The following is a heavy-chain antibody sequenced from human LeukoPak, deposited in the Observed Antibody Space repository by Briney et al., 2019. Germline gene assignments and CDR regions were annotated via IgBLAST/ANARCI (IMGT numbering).Heavy chain of an antibody. Sequence: GGSLRLSCAASGFTFSSYAMHWVRQAPGKGLEWVAVISYDGSNKYYADSVKGRFTISRDNSKNMLCLQMNSLRAEDTAVYYCAKWKYSNSGIDDYWGQGTLVTVSS. CDR2: ISYDGSNK. CDR3: AKWKYSNSGIDDY. V-gene: IGHV3-30-3*02. CDR1: GFTFSSYA. J-gene: IGHJ4*02. D-gene: IGHD6-6*01.